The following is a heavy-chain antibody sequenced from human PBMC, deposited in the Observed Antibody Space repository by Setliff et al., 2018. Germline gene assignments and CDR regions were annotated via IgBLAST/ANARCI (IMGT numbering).Heavy chain of an antibody. J-gene: IGHJ5*02. CDR2: ISWNGGRT. Sequence: GGSLRLSCAASGFIFSSYEMNWVRQAPGKGLEWVSDISWNGGRTNYADSVKGRFTISRDNAKNSLYLQMNSLRGDDTAFYYCARDLEVAVASGHCFDPWGQGTLVTVSS. CDR3: ARDLEVAVASGHCFDP. D-gene: IGHD6-19*01. V-gene: IGHV3-20*04. CDR1: GFIFSSYE.